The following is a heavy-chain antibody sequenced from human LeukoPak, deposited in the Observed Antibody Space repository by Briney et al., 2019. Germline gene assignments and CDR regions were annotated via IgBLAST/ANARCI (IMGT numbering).Heavy chain of an antibody. Sequence: GRSLRLSCAASGFTFSSYGMHWVRQAPGKGLEWVAVISYDGSNKYYADSVKGRFTISRDNSKNTLYLQMNSLRAEDTAVYYCARGSGYSSSLGEKWGQGTLVTVSS. CDR3: ARGSGYSSSLGEK. CDR2: ISYDGSNK. J-gene: IGHJ4*02. CDR1: GFTFSSYG. D-gene: IGHD6-6*01. V-gene: IGHV3-30*03.